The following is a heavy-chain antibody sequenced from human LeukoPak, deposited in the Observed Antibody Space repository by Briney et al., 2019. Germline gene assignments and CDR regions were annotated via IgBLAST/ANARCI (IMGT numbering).Heavy chain of an antibody. CDR1: GYTFTGYY. D-gene: IGHD2-2*01. J-gene: IGHJ4*02. V-gene: IGHV1-2*02. Sequence: GASVKVSCKASGYTFTGYYMHWVRQAPGQGLEWMGWINPNSGGTNYAQKFQGRVTMTRDTSISTAYMELSRLRSDDTAVYYCARDVRYCSSTSCQGTPGYWGQGTLVTVSS. CDR2: INPNSGGT. CDR3: ARDVRYCSSTSCQGTPGY.